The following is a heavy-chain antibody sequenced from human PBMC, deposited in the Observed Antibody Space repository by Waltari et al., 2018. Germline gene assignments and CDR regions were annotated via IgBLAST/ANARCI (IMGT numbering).Heavy chain of an antibody. Sequence: QVQLVQSGAEVKKPGSSVKVSCKASGGTFSSYAISWVRQAPGQGLEWMGGINPIFGTANYAQKFQGRVTITADESTSTAYMELSSLRSEDTAVYYCARAGSQPAAIYYYYGMDVWGQGTTVTVSS. CDR2: INPIFGTA. CDR1: GGTFSSYA. CDR3: ARAGSQPAAIYYYYGMDV. D-gene: IGHD2-2*02. V-gene: IGHV1-69*01. J-gene: IGHJ6*02.